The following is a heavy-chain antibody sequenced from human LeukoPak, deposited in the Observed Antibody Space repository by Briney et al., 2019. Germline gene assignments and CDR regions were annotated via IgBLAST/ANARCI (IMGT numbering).Heavy chain of an antibody. J-gene: IGHJ3*02. CDR3: AREYYDSSALGGAFDI. V-gene: IGHV1-2*02. CDR2: INPNSGGT. D-gene: IGHD3-22*01. Sequence: ASVKVSCKASGYTFTGYYMHWVRQAPGQGLEWMGWINPNSGGTNYAQKFQGRVTMTRDTSISTAYMELSRLRSDDTAVYYCAREYYDSSALGGAFDIWGQGTMVTVPS. CDR1: GYTFTGYY.